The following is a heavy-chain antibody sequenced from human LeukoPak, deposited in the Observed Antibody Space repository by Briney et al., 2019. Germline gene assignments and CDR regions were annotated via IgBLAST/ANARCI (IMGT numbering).Heavy chain of an antibody. CDR2: ISGSGGTT. CDR1: GFTFSSCS. CDR3: ARAAGGSSYDRMDV. Sequence: EGSLRLSCAASGFTFSSCSMNWVRQAPGQGLHWVSAISGSGGTTYYADSVKGRFNISRDNSKSTLYLEMNSLRAEDTAVYCCARAAGGSSYDRMDVWGQGTTVTVSS. D-gene: IGHD3-22*01. V-gene: IGHV3-23*01. J-gene: IGHJ6*02.